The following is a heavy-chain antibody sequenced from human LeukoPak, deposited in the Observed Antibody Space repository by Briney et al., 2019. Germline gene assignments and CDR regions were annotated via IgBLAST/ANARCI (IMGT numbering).Heavy chain of an antibody. D-gene: IGHD5-12*01. J-gene: IGHJ6*02. CDR1: GFTFSDYY. V-gene: IGHV3-11*03. CDR3: ARNLKSGYDLDPYYYYYGIDV. Sequence: GGSLRLSCAASGFTFSDYYMSWIRQAPGKGLEWVSYISSSSSYTNYADSVKGRFTISRDTAKNSLYLQMNSLRAEDTAVYDCARNLKSGYDLDPYYYYYGIDVWGQGTTVTVSS. CDR2: ISSSSSYT.